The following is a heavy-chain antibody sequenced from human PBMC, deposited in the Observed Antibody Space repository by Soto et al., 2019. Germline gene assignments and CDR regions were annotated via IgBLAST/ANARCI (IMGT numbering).Heavy chain of an antibody. CDR1: GFTFSTYG. V-gene: IGHV3-30*18. Sequence: QVQVVESGGGVVQPGRSLRLSCEASGFTFSTYGMHWVRQAPGKGLEWVAAISYDGSSKYYADSVKGRFTISRDNSKNTLSLQMNSLRGEDTAVYYCAKETYDVYGLDVWGQGTTVTVSS. D-gene: IGHD3-3*01. CDR3: AKETYDVYGLDV. J-gene: IGHJ6*02. CDR2: ISYDGSSK.